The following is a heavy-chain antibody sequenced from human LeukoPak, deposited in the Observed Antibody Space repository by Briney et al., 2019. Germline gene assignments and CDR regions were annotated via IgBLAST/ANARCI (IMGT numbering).Heavy chain of an antibody. J-gene: IGHJ5*02. CDR1: GSRFTSYW. V-gene: IGHV5-51*01. Sequence: GGALQISCKGSGSRFTSYWIGWGRQLPGKGLEGMGIIYPGDSDTRYTPSFQGQVTISADKSISTAYLQWSSLKASDTAMYYCARSGAITTPIGWFDPWGQGTLVTVSS. CDR2: IYPGDSDT. D-gene: IGHD4-11*01. CDR3: ARSGAITTPIGWFDP.